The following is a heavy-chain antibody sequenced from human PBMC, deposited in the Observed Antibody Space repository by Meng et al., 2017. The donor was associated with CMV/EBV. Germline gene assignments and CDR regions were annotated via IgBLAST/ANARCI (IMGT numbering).Heavy chain of an antibody. CDR2: ISAYNGNT. CDR1: GYTFTSYG. CDR3: ARVAYYDFWSGYRPLYYYYYGMDV. J-gene: IGHJ6*02. V-gene: IGHV1-18*01. D-gene: IGHD3-3*01. Sequence: ASVKVSCKASGYTFTSYGFSWVRQAPGQGLEWMGWISAYNGNTNYAQKLQGRVTMTTDTSTSTAYMELRSLRSDDTAVYYCARVAYYDFWSGYRPLYYYYYGMDVWGQGTTVTVSS.